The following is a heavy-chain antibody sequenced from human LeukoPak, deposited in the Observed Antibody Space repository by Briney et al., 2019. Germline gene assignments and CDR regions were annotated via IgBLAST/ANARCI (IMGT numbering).Heavy chain of an antibody. J-gene: IGHJ4*02. V-gene: IGHV3-30*04. D-gene: IGHD3-10*01. CDR2: ISYDGSNK. Sequence: GGSLRLSCAASGVTFSSYARHWVRQAPGKGVEWGAVISYDGSNKYYADSGKGRFTISRDNSKNTLYLQMNSLRAEDTAVYYCARDGDYYGSGRPYYWGQGTLVTVSS. CDR1: GVTFSSYA. CDR3: ARDGDYYGSGRPYY.